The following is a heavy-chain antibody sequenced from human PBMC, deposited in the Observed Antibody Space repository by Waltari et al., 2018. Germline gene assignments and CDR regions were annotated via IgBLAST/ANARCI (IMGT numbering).Heavy chain of an antibody. D-gene: IGHD4-17*01. V-gene: IGHV3-64D*06. CDR3: VRATTMINVNKNFKC. CDR1: GFTFSEYT. Sequence: EVQLVESGGDLVQPGGSLRLSCSASGFTFSEYTMPWVRQAPGKGLEEVSLIIADGGSTYYADSVKGRFTISRDNFKDALFLQMTSLRAEDTAVYYCVRATTMINVNKNFKCWGQGTLVTVSS. CDR2: IIADGGST. J-gene: IGHJ4*02.